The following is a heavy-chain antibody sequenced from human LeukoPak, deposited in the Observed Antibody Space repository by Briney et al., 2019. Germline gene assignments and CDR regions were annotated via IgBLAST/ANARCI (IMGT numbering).Heavy chain of an antibody. Sequence: GGSLRLPCAASGFTFSSYSMSWVRQAPGKGLEWVSSISSSSSYIYYADSVKGRFTISRDNAKNSLYLQMNSLRAEDTAVYYCARDLELLWFGELLLGTFDYWGQGTLVTVSS. CDR3: ARDLELLWFGELLLGTFDY. CDR1: GFTFSSYS. D-gene: IGHD3-10*01. J-gene: IGHJ4*02. V-gene: IGHV3-21*01. CDR2: ISSSSSYI.